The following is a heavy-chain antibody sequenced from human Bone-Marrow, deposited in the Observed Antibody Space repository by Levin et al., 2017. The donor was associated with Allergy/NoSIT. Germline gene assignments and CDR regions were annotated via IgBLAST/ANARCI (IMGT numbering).Heavy chain of an antibody. Sequence: ASVKVSCKASGGTFSSYAISWVRQAPGQGLEWMGGIIPIFGTANYAQKFQGRVTITADESTSTAYMELSSLRSEDTAVYYCARGDYSNYYYYYYMDVWGKGTTVTVSS. J-gene: IGHJ6*03. CDR1: GGTFSSYA. CDR2: IIPIFGTA. CDR3: ARGDYSNYYYYYYMDV. D-gene: IGHD4-11*01. V-gene: IGHV1-69*13.